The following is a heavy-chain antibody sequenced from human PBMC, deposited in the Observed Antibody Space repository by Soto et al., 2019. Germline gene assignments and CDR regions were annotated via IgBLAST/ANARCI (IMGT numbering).Heavy chain of an antibody. J-gene: IGHJ4*02. CDR1: GGTFSSYA. D-gene: IGHD6-19*01. CDR3: ARGSGWYESYCDY. V-gene: IGHV1-69*01. CDR2: IIPIFGTA. Sequence: QVQLVQSGAAVKKPGSSVKVSCKASGGTFSSYAMSGVRQAPGQGLEWMGGIIPIFGTANSAQKCQGRVTITADQSTSTAYMERSSLRSEDTAVYYCARGSGWYESYCDYWGQARLVTVSS.